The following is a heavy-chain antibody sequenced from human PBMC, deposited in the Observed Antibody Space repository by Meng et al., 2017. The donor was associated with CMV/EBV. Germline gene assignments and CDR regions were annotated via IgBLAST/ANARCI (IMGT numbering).Heavy chain of an antibody. CDR3: ARDTAYYYDSSGYTDYP. V-gene: IGHV4-34*01. D-gene: IGHD3-22*01. J-gene: IGHJ5*02. CDR1: GGSLSGYY. Sequence: GSLRLSCAVYGGSLSGYYWSWIRQPPGKGLEWIGEINHSGSTNYNPSLKSRVTISVDTSKNQFSLKLSSVTAADTAVYYCARDTAYYYDSSGYTDYPWGQGTLVTVSS. CDR2: INHSGST.